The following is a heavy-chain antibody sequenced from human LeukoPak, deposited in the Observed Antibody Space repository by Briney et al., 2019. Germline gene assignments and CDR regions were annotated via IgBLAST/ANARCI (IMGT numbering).Heavy chain of an antibody. CDR3: ARVPTFYSSGWYYFDY. J-gene: IGHJ4*02. CDR2: ISAYNGNT. V-gene: IGHV1-18*01. D-gene: IGHD6-19*01. Sequence: ASVKVSCKASGYTFTSYGIGWVRQAPGQGLEWMGWISAYNGNTNYAQKLQGRVTMTTDTSTSTAYMELRSLRSDDTAVYYCARVPTFYSSGWYYFDYWGQGTLVTVSS. CDR1: GYTFTSYG.